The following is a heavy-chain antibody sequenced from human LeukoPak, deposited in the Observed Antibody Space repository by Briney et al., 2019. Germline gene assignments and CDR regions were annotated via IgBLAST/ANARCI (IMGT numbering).Heavy chain of an antibody. CDR1: GFTFSSYW. Sequence: GGSLRLSCAASGFTFSSYWMSWVRQAPGKGLEWVANIKRDGSEKFYVDSVKGRFTNSRDNTKNSLYLQMNSLRSEDTAIYYCARDNSVGDIAWWFDPWGQGTLVTVST. J-gene: IGHJ5*02. CDR3: ARDNSVGDIAWWFDP. D-gene: IGHD3-10*01. CDR2: IKRDGSEK. V-gene: IGHV3-7*03.